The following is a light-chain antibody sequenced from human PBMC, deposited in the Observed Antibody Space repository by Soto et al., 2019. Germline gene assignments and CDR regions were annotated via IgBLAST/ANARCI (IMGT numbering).Light chain of an antibody. Sequence: EIVLTKSPGTLSLSPGERATLSCRASQSVSSSYLAWYQQKPGQAPRLLIYGASSRATGIPERFSGSGSGTDFTLTISRLEPEDFAVYYCQQYGSSPGTFGQGTKVEIK. CDR1: QSVSSSY. J-gene: IGKJ1*01. V-gene: IGKV3-20*01. CDR3: QQYGSSPGT. CDR2: GAS.